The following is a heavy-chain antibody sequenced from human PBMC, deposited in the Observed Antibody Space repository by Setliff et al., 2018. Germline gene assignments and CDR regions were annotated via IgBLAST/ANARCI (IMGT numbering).Heavy chain of an antibody. D-gene: IGHD3-3*01. CDR1: GGSIDSHY. CDR3: ARGKTFFGAFIRAFDI. J-gene: IGHJ3*02. Sequence: SETLSLTCSVSGGSIDSHYWSWIRQPPGKGLEWIGSIYYSGNTNYNPSLKSRVTISIDTSKNQFSLKLSSVTAPDTAVYHCARGKTFFGAFIRAFDIWGQGRMVTVSS. V-gene: IGHV4-59*11. CDR2: IYYSGNT.